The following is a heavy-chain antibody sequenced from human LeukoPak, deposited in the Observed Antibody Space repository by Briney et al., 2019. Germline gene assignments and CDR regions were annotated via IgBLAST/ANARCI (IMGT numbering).Heavy chain of an antibody. D-gene: IGHD2-2*01. V-gene: IGHV4-59*01. Sequence: SETLSLTCTVSGGSISSYYWSWIRQPPGKGLEWIGYIYYSGSTNYNPSLKSRVTISVDTFKNQFSLKLSSVTAADTAVYYCARDWGAYCSSTSCYAGAFDIWGQGTMVTVSS. CDR2: IYYSGST. CDR1: GGSISSYY. J-gene: IGHJ3*02. CDR3: ARDWGAYCSSTSCYAGAFDI.